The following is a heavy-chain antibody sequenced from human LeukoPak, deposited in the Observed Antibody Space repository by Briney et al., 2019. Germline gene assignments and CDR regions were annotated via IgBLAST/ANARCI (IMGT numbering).Heavy chain of an antibody. Sequence: SGGSLRLSCVASGFTFSSYWMSWVRQAPGKGLEWVSSISSSSSYIYYADSVKGRFTISRDNAKNSLYLQMNSLRAEDTAVYYCARDLRRSGADWGQGTLVTVSS. V-gene: IGHV3-21*01. J-gene: IGHJ4*02. CDR1: GFTFSSYW. CDR2: ISSSSSYI. CDR3: ARDLRRSGAD. D-gene: IGHD2-15*01.